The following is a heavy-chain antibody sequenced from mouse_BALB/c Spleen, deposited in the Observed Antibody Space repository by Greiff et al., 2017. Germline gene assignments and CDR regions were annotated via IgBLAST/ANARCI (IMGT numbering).Heavy chain of an antibody. D-gene: IGHD1-1*01. CDR2: ILPGRGST. J-gene: IGHJ2*01. V-gene: IGHV1-9*01. Sequence: QVQLKESGAELMKPGASVKISCKATGYTFSSYWIEWVKQRPGHGLEWIGEILPGRGSTNYNEKFKGKATFTADTSSNTAYMQLSSLTSEDSAVYYCARRGRGRYYFDYWGQGTTLTVSS. CDR1: GYTFSSYW. CDR3: ARRGRGRYYFDY.